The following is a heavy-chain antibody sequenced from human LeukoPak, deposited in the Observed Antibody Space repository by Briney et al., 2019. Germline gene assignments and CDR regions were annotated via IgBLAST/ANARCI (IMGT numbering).Heavy chain of an antibody. CDR1: GGSISSYY. D-gene: IGHD2-21*02. CDR3: ARDSTPNTYCGGDCPGGAFDI. J-gene: IGHJ3*02. V-gene: IGHV4-59*01. Sequence: SETLSLTCTVSGGSISSYYWSWIRQPPGKGLEWIGYIYYSGSTNYNPPLKSRVTISVDTSKNQFSLKLSSVTAADTAVYYCARDSTPNTYCGGDCPGGAFDIWGQGTMVTVSS. CDR2: IYYSGST.